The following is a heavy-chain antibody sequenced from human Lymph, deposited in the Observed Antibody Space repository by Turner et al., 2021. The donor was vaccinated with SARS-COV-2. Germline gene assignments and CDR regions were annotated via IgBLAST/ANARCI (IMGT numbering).Heavy chain of an antibody. CDR2: VYDGGST. J-gene: IGHJ3*02. CDR1: GITVSSNY. D-gene: IGHD3-10*01. V-gene: IGHV3-66*01. Sequence: EVQLVESGGGLVQPGGSLRLSRAASGITVSSNYMSWVRQAPGKGLEWVSVVYDGGSTFYADSVKGRFTISRDKSKNTLYLQMNRLRAEDTAVYYCARDFREGAFDIWGQGTMVTISS. CDR3: ARDFREGAFDI.